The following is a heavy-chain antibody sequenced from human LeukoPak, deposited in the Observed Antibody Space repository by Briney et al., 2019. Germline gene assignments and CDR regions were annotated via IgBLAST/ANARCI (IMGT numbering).Heavy chain of an antibody. J-gene: IGHJ3*02. CDR3: AKDIKGSRSPRAFDI. CDR1: GGTFSSYA. D-gene: IGHD3-10*01. V-gene: IGHV1-69*13. CDR2: IIPIFGTA. Sequence: ASVKVSCKASGGTFSSYAISWVRQAPGQGLEWMGGIIPIFGTANYAQKFQGRVTITADESTSTAYMELSSLRAEDTALYYCAKDIKGSRSPRAFDIWGQGTMVTVSS.